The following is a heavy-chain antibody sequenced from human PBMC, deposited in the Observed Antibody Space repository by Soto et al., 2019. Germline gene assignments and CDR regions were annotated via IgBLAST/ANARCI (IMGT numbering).Heavy chain of an antibody. CDR2: INHSGST. CDR1: GGSFSGYY. Sequence: QVQLQQWGAGLLKPSETLSLTCAVYGGSFSGYYWRWIRQPPGKGLEWIGEINHSGSTNYNPSLKSRVTISVDTSKNQFSLKLSSVTAADTAVYYCARWGIVVVPAAKRRGDYWGQGTLVTVSS. V-gene: IGHV4-34*01. D-gene: IGHD2-2*01. J-gene: IGHJ4*02. CDR3: ARWGIVVVPAAKRRGDY.